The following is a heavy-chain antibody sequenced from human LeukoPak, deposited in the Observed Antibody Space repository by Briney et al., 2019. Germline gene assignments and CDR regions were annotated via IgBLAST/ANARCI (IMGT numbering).Heavy chain of an antibody. CDR2: IYYSGST. D-gene: IGHD1-26*01. CDR1: GGSISSYY. V-gene: IGHV4-59*01. Sequence: SETLSLTCTVSGGSISSYYWSWIRQPPGKGLEWIGYIYYSGSTNYNPSLKSRVTISVDTSKNQFSLKLSSVTAADTAVYYCARASRRLEWELPDYWAREPWSPSPQ. J-gene: IGHJ4*02. CDR3: ARASRRLEWELPDY.